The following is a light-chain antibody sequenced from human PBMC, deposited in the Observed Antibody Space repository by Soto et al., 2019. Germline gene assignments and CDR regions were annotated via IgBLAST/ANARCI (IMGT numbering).Light chain of an antibody. CDR3: SSYTTSNTRQIV. J-gene: IGLJ1*01. CDR2: DVT. V-gene: IGLV2-14*03. CDR1: NSVVGGYNY. Sequence: QSVLTQPASVSGSPGQSITISCTGTNSVVGGYNYVSWYQHHPGKAPKLIIYDVTNRPSGVSNPFSGSKSGNTASLTISGLQPEDEADYYCSSYTTSNTRQIVFGTGTKLTVL.